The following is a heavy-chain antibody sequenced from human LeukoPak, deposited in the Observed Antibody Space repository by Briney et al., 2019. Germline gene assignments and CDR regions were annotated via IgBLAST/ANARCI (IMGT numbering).Heavy chain of an antibody. CDR1: GITLSVYW. CDR2: IKQDGSEK. V-gene: IGHV3-7*01. J-gene: IGHJ4*02. Sequence: GGSLRLSCAASGITLSVYWMSWVRQAPGKGLEWVANIKQDGSEKYYRDSVQGRFTISRDNAKNSLYLQMNSLRDEDTAVYYCARSGSGYFDYWGQGSLVTVSS. CDR3: ARSGSGYFDY.